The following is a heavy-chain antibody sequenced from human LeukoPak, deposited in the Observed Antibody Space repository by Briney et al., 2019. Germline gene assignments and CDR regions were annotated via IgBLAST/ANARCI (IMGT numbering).Heavy chain of an antibody. V-gene: IGHV3-30*18. CDR2: ISYDGSSK. CDR3: AKGYGDYSFDY. CDR1: GFTFSSYG. J-gene: IGHJ4*02. D-gene: IGHD4-17*01. Sequence: GGSLRLSCAASGFTFSSYGMHWVRQAPGKGLEWVAVISYDGSSKYYADSVKGRFTISRDNSKNTLYLQMNSLRAEDTAVYYCAKGYGDYSFDYWGQGTLVTVSS.